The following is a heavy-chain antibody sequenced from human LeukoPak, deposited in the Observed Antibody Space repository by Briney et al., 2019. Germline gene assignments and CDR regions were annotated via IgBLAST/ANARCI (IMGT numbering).Heavy chain of an antibody. CDR1: GFTVSSNY. CDR3: ASNPTYCYDSSGYYYRNYYYGMDV. CDR2: IYSGGST. V-gene: IGHV3-53*01. Sequence: GGSLRLSCAASGFTVSSNYMSWVRQAPGKGLEWVSVIYSGGSTYYADSVKGRFTISRDNSKNTLYLQMNSLRAEDTAVYYCASNPTYCYDSSGYYYRNYYYGMDVWGQGTTVTVSS. J-gene: IGHJ6*02. D-gene: IGHD3-22*01.